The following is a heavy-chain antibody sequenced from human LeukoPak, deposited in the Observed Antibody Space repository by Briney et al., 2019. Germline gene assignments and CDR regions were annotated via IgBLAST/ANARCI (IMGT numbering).Heavy chain of an antibody. V-gene: IGHV3-30*02. CDR1: GFSFSSVA. CDR3: AKARAASPPGGYFEY. CDR2: IRYDGSEK. Sequence: GGSLRLSCAASGFSFSSVAVQWVGQAAGKGLEWVAFIRYDGSEKYHADSVKGRRTISRDNSKKTLYLQMNSLRGEDTAVYYCAKARAASPPGGYFEYWGQGAPVIVSS. J-gene: IGHJ1*01. D-gene: IGHD6-25*01.